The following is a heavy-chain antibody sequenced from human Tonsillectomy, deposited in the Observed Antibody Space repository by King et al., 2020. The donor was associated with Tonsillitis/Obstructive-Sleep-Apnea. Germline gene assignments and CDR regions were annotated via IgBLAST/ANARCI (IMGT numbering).Heavy chain of an antibody. CDR2: ISDDGSNK. V-gene: IGHV3-30*04. J-gene: IGHJ4*02. CDR1: GFTFRNYA. Sequence: VQLVESGGGVVQPGRSLRLSCAASGFTFRNYAMHWVRQAPGKGLEWVAVISDDGSNKNYADSVKGRFTISRDNSKNTLYLQMNSLRAEDTAVYYCAKDHPGSASHFGYWGQGTLVTVSS. CDR3: AKDHPGSASHFGY. D-gene: IGHD3-10*01.